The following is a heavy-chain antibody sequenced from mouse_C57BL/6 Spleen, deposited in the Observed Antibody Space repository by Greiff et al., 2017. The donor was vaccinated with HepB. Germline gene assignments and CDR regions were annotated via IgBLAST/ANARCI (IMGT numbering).Heavy chain of an antibody. D-gene: IGHD2-3*01. CDR2: IDPNSGGT. V-gene: IGHV1-72*01. Sequence: QVQLQQSGAELVKPGASVKLSCKASGYTFTSYWMHWVKQRPGRGLEWIGRIDPNSGGTKYNEKFKSKATLTVDKPSSTAYMQLSSLTSEDSAVYYCARGRWLLQGAWFAYWGQGTLVTVSA. CDR1: GYTFTSYW. J-gene: IGHJ3*01. CDR3: ARGRWLLQGAWFAY.